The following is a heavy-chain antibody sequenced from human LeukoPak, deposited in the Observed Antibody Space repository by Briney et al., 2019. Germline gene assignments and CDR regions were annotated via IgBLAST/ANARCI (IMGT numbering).Heavy chain of an antibody. CDR3: ARDYYDSSGYFDY. Sequence: GGSLRLSCAASGFTFSSYGMHWVRQAPGKGLEWVAVIWYDGSNKYYADSVKGRFTISRDNSKNTLYLQMNSLRAEDTAVCYCARDYYDSSGYFDYWGQGTLVTVSS. V-gene: IGHV3-33*01. D-gene: IGHD3-22*01. J-gene: IGHJ4*02. CDR2: IWYDGSNK. CDR1: GFTFSSYG.